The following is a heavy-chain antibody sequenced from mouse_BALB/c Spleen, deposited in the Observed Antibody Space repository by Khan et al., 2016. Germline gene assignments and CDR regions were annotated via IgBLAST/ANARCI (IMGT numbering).Heavy chain of an antibody. CDR1: GYSFTGYT. D-gene: IGHD2-3*01. Sequence: VQLQQSGPELVKPGASLKISCKASGYSFTGYTMNWVKQSHGEKLEWIGLISPYNGDTSYNQRFTGKATLTVDKSSSTAYMELLSLTSEDSAVYSCARSCYYDYWGQGTTLTVSS. J-gene: IGHJ2*01. CDR2: ISPYNGDT. CDR3: ARSCYYDY. V-gene: IGHV1-26*01.